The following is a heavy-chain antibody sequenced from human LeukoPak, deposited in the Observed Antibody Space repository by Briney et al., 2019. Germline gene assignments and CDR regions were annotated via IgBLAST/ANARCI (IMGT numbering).Heavy chain of an antibody. D-gene: IGHD3-9*01. Sequence: ASVKVSCKASGYTFTTYYVHWVRQAPGQGLEWMRIINPSGGSTTYAQKFRRRLTMTRDMSTSTVYMELSSLRSEDTAVYYCARGSRPVYNLLTGKRYFDYWGQGTLLTVSS. CDR1: GYTFTTYY. CDR2: INPSGGST. J-gene: IGHJ4*02. V-gene: IGHV1-46*01. CDR3: ARGSRPVYNLLTGKRYFDY.